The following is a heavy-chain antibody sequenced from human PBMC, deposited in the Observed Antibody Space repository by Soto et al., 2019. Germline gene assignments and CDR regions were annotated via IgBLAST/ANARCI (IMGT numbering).Heavy chain of an antibody. CDR2: IYSGGRA. D-gene: IGHD5-12*01. CDR3: ARGMDIVIRGGSNGMDV. Sequence: GGSLRVSCAASGFTVSSNYMNWVRQAPGRGLEWVSIIYSGGRAYYADSVKGRFTISRDNSKNTLYLQMNRLRAEDTAVYYCARGMDIVIRGGSNGMDVWGQGTTVTVSS. CDR1: GFTVSSNY. V-gene: IGHV3-53*01. J-gene: IGHJ6*02.